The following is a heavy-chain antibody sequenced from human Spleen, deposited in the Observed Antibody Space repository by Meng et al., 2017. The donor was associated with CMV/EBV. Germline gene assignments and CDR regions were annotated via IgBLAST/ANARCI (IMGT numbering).Heavy chain of an antibody. CDR1: GFTVSSYT. V-gene: IGHV3-21*06. Sequence: GESLKISCAASGFTVSSYTLNWVRQSPGKGLEWVSSVSGTIRYINYAESVRGRFTVSRDNANNSLSLQMSSLRGDDTAVYYCTRVDCSGPSCHLRPFDIWGQGTLVTVSS. CDR2: VSGTIRYI. J-gene: IGHJ3*02. D-gene: IGHD2-15*01. CDR3: TRVDCSGPSCHLRPFDI.